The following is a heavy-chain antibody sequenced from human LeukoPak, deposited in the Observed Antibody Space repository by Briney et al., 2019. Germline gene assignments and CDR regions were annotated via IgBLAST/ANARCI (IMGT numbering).Heavy chain of an antibody. Sequence: GASVKVSCTASGYRFTSYGISWVRQAPGQGLEWMAWISAYNGNTNYAQKFQGRVIMTTDTSTSTAYMELRSLRSDDAAVYYCARDPDCSSTRCSESPFDYWGQGTLVTVSS. CDR3: ARDPDCSSTRCSESPFDY. CDR1: GYRFTSYG. V-gene: IGHV1-18*01. D-gene: IGHD2-2*01. J-gene: IGHJ4*02. CDR2: ISAYNGNT.